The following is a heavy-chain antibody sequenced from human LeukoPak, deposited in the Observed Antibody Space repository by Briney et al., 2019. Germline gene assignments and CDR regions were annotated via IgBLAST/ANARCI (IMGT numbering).Heavy chain of an antibody. CDR2: INPNSGGT. CDR1: GYTFTGYY. V-gene: IGHV1-2*02. Sequence: GASVKVSCKVSGYTFTGYYMHWVRQAPGEGLEWMGWINPNSGGTNYAQKFQGRVTMTRDTSISTAYMELSRLRSDDTAVYYCARVRPHYYGSGSDNWFDPWGQGTLVTVSS. J-gene: IGHJ5*02. D-gene: IGHD3-10*01. CDR3: ARVRPHYYGSGSDNWFDP.